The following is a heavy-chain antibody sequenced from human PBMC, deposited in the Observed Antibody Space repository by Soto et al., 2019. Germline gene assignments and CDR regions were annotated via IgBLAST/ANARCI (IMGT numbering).Heavy chain of an antibody. CDR2: IKTDGSRT. CDR1: GFTFSAYW. V-gene: IGHV3-74*01. D-gene: IGHD5-18*01. Sequence: EVQLVESGGGLVQPGGSLRLSCAASGFTFSAYWIHWVRQAPEKGLEWVSRIKTDGSRTDYADSVKGRFTISRDNAKNILYLQMDSLRVEDTAVYYCAKREGNTFGLFHWGQGTLVTVSS. CDR3: AKREGNTFGLFH. J-gene: IGHJ4*02.